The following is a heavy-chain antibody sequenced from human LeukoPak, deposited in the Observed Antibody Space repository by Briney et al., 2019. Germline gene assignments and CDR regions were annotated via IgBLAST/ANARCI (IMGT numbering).Heavy chain of an antibody. J-gene: IGHJ5*02. V-gene: IGHV4-4*07. CDR1: GGSISSYY. D-gene: IGHD6-13*01. Sequence: SETLSLTCTVSGGSISSYYWSWVRQPAGKGLEWIGRIYTSGITNYNPSLKSRVTMSVDTSKNQFSLKLSSVTAADTAVYYCAKLAAAGLYNWFDPWGQGILVTVSS. CDR3: AKLAAAGLYNWFDP. CDR2: IYTSGIT.